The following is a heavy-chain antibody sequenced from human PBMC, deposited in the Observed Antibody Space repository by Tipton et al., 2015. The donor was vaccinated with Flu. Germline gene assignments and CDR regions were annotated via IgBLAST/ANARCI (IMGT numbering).Heavy chain of an antibody. CDR2: VYYDGRT. J-gene: IGHJ3*02. CDR3: ARLNWNYEGSAFDI. V-gene: IGHV4-39*01. D-gene: IGHD1-7*01. CDR1: GASINTFVYY. Sequence: LRLSCTVSGASINTFVYYWGWIRQSPGKGLEWIGNVYYDGRTYYNPTLSSRVIMSADTSHNRFSLTVTSVTAADTAVYYCARLNWNYEGSAFDIWGPGTLVNVS.